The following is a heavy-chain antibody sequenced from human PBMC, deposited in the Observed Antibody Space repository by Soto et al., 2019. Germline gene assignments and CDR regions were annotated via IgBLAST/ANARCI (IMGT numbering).Heavy chain of an antibody. Sequence: GGSLRLSCAASGFTFSSYAMHWVRQAPGKGLEWVAVISYDGSNKYYADSVKGRFTISRDNSKNTLYLQMNSLRAEDTAVYYCARDPRRDYGVHLDYWGQGTLVTVSS. CDR3: ARDPRRDYGVHLDY. J-gene: IGHJ4*02. D-gene: IGHD3-16*01. CDR2: ISYDGSNK. V-gene: IGHV3-30-3*01. CDR1: GFTFSSYA.